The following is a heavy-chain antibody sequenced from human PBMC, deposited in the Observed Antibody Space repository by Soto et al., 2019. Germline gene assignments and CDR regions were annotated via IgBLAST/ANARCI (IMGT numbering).Heavy chain of an antibody. J-gene: IGHJ6*02. CDR1: GYTFTSYG. CDR2: ISAYNGNT. V-gene: IGHV1-18*01. CDR3: ARDDDSSGYYHDYYYYGMDV. Sequence: QVQLVQSGAEVKKPGASVKVSCKASGYTFTSYGISWVRQAPGQGLEWMGWISAYNGNTNYAQKLQGRVTMTTDTSKSTAYMELRSLRSDDTAVYYCARDDDSSGYYHDYYYYGMDVWGQGTTVTVSS. D-gene: IGHD3-22*01.